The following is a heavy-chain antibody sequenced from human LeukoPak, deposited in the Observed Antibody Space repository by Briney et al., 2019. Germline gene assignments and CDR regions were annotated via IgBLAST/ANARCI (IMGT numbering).Heavy chain of an antibody. CDR1: GYTFTDYY. CDR3: ARGSSVAGTMYGFDP. V-gene: IGHV1-2*02. CDR2: ISPNSGGS. D-gene: IGHD6-19*01. J-gene: IGHJ5*02. Sequence: GASVKVSCKASGYTFTDYYIHWVRQAPGQGLEWMGWISPNSGGSNFAQKFQGRVTITRNTSISTAYMELSSLRSEDTAVYYCARGSSVAGTMYGFDPWGQGTLVTVSS.